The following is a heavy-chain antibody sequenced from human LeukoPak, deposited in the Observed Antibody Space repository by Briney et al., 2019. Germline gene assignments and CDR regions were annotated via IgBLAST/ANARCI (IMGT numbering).Heavy chain of an antibody. V-gene: IGHV3-7*01. CDR2: IKQDGSEK. CDR3: ARDLVS. Sequence: GGSLRLSCAASGFTFDDYTMHWVRQAPGKGLEWVANIKQDGSEKYYVNSVKGRFTISRDNAKNSLYLQMNSLRAEDTAVYYCARDLVSGGQGTLVTVSS. D-gene: IGHD2-2*01. J-gene: IGHJ4*02. CDR1: GFTFDDYT.